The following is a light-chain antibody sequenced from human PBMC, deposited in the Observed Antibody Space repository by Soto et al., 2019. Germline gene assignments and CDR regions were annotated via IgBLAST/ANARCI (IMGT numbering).Light chain of an antibody. Sequence: DIVLTQSPGTLSLSPGDRAALSCGASQSLSNNFLAWYQQKPGQAHRLLISGASSRATGIPDRFSGSGSGTDFTLTITRVEPEDFAVYYCQQYATSPLTFGGGTKVEIK. CDR2: GAS. J-gene: IGKJ4*01. CDR3: QQYATSPLT. CDR1: QSLSNNF. V-gene: IGKV3-20*01.